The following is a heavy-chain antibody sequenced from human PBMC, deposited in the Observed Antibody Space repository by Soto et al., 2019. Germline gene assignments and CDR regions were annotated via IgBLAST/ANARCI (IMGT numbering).Heavy chain of an antibody. D-gene: IGHD6-19*01. V-gene: IGHV3-53*01. CDR3: ARDKVSSGWYWGAFDI. J-gene: IGHJ3*02. Sequence: GGSLRLSCAASGFTLSSNYMSWVRQAPGKGLEWVSVIYSGGSTYYADSVKGRFTISRDNSKNTLYLQMNSLRAEDTAVYYCARDKVSSGWYWGAFDIWGQGTMVTVSS. CDR2: IYSGGST. CDR1: GFTLSSNY.